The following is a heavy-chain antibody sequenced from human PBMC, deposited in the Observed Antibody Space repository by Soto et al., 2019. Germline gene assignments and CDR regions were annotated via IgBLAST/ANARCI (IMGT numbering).Heavy chain of an antibody. J-gene: IGHJ4*02. CDR2: ISGSGGST. CDR1: GFTFSSYA. Sequence: GGSLRLSCAASGFTFSSYAMSWVRQAPGKGLEWVSAISGSGGSTYYADSVKGRFTISRDNSKNTLYLQMNSLRAEDTAVYYCAKARRYCSGGSCYSVRVYVDYWGQGTLVTVSS. V-gene: IGHV3-23*01. D-gene: IGHD2-15*01. CDR3: AKARRYCSGGSCYSVRVYVDY.